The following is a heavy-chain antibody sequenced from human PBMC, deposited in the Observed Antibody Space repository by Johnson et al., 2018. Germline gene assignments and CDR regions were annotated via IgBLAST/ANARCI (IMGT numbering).Heavy chain of an antibody. D-gene: IGHD3-16*01. CDR3: ARLRWGMTYDAFDI. V-gene: IGHV5-51*03. Sequence: VQLVESGAEVKKPGESRKISCKGSGYSFTSYWIGWVRQMPGKGLEWMGIIYPGDSDTRYSPSFKGQVTISADKSLSPAYLQWSSLKASDTAMYFCARLRWGMTYDAFDIWVQGTMVTVSS. CDR2: IYPGDSDT. J-gene: IGHJ3*02. CDR1: GYSFTSYW.